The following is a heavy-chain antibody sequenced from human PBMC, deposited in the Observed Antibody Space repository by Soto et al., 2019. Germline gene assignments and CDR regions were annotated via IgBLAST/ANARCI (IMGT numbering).Heavy chain of an antibody. D-gene: IGHD3-3*01. CDR3: ARGELYYDFWSRYSRNYYGMDI. CDR1: RFTLRSNG. V-gene: IGHV3-33*01. CDR2: IWYDGSNK. Sequence: LILLNAARRFTLRSNGVDLGRQPPGKELEWVAVIWYDGSNKYYADSVKGRFTISRDNSKNTLYLQMNSLRAEDTAVYYCARGELYYDFWSRYSRNYYGMDIWGEGITVTGSS. J-gene: IGHJ6*04.